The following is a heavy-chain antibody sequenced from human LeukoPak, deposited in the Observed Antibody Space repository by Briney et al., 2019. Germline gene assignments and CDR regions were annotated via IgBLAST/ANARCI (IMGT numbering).Heavy chain of an antibody. J-gene: IGHJ4*02. CDR2: IYSGGST. V-gene: IGHV3-53*04. CDR3: ARLYGTFLEWSPYFDY. CDR1: GFPFSNYG. Sequence: GGSLRLSCAASGFPFSNYGMSWVRQAPGKGLEWVSVIYSGGSTYYADSVKGRFTISRHNSKNTLYLQMNSLRAEDTAVYYCARLYGTFLEWSPYFDYWGQGTLVTVSS. D-gene: IGHD3-3*02.